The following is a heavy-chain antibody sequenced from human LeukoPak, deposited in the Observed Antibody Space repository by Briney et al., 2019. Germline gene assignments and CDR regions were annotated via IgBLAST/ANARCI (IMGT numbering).Heavy chain of an antibody. CDR2: ISYDGSNK. Sequence: PGRSLRLSCAASGFTFSSYGMHWVRQAPGKGLEWVAVISYDGSNKYYADSVKGRFTISRDNSKNTLYLQMNSLRAEDTAVYYCAKAHRGYSYGTGFDYWGQGTLVTVSS. D-gene: IGHD5-18*01. CDR1: GFTFSSYG. CDR3: AKAHRGYSYGTGFDY. V-gene: IGHV3-30*18. J-gene: IGHJ4*02.